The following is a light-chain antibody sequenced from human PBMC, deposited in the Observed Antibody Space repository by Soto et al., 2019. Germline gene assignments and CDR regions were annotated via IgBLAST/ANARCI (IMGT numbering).Light chain of an antibody. J-gene: IGLJ1*01. CDR3: SSYGGSDTLFV. V-gene: IGLV2-23*01. Sequence: QSASNKPASVYGAPGHSISISWSGTHIDVAIYSLVSWYQQHPGKAPKLILYEATKRPSGVPKRFSGSKSDNMASLTISGLQSEDEAEYYCSSYGGSDTLFVFGNGTKVTVL. CDR1: HIDVAIYSL. CDR2: EAT.